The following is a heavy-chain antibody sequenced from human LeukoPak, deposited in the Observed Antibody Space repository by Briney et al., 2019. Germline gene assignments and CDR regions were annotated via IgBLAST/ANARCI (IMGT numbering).Heavy chain of an antibody. V-gene: IGHV4-59*01. CDR2: IYYSGST. J-gene: IGHJ6*03. CDR3: AGGNITMIVVGPMDV. CDR1: GGSISSYY. Sequence: SETLSLTCTVSGGSISSYYWSWIRQPPGKGLEWIGYIYYSGSTNYNPSLKSRVTISVDTSKNQFSLKLSSVTAADTAVYYCAGGNITMIVVGPMDVWGKGTTVTVSS. D-gene: IGHD3-22*01.